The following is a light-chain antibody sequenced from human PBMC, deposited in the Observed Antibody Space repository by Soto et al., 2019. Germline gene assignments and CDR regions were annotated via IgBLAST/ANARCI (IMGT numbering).Light chain of an antibody. CDR1: SSDVGGYHY. V-gene: IGLV2-8*01. Sequence: QSALTQPPSASGSPGQSVTISCTGTSSDVGGYHYVAWYQQHPGKAPKVMLYEVSKRPSGVPDRFSGSKSGNTASLTVSGLQAEDEADYYCSSYTGRNTLVFGGGTKLTVL. J-gene: IGLJ2*01. CDR3: SSYTGRNTLV. CDR2: EVS.